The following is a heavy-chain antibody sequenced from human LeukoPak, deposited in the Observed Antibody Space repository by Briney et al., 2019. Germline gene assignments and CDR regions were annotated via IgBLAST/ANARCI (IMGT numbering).Heavy chain of an antibody. CDR3: AGDISWGSTIDY. Sequence: GGSLRLSCAASGFTFNSYAMHGVRQTPGKGREGVAVISYDGSNKLYADSVKGRFTISRDSSKNTLYLQMNSLRAEDTALYYCAGDISWGSTIDYWGQGTLVTVSS. CDR1: GFTFNSYA. J-gene: IGHJ4*02. CDR2: ISYDGSNK. V-gene: IGHV3-30-3*01. D-gene: IGHD3-16*01.